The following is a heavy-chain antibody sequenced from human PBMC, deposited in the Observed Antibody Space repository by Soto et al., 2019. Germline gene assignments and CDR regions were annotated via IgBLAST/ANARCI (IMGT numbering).Heavy chain of an antibody. CDR3: ARLTWRYSDY. CDR1: GDSVSSTSYY. V-gene: IGHV4-39*01. D-gene: IGHD3-16*01. Sequence: ASETLSLTCTVSGDSVSSTSYYWGWIRQPPGKGLEWIGFIYYSGSTYYNPSLKSRVTISVDTSENQFSLKLSSVTAADTAVYYCARLTWRYSDYWGQGTLVTVSS. CDR2: IYYSGST. J-gene: IGHJ4*02.